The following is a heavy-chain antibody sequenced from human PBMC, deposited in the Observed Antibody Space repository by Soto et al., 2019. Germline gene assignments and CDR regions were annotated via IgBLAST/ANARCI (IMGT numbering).Heavy chain of an antibody. CDR2: IYSGGST. Sequence: GVSLRLSCAASGFTVSSNYMSWVRQAPGKGLEWVSVIYSGGSTYYADSVKGRVTISRDNSKNTLYLQMNSLRAEDTAVYYCARAPARGAFDIWGQGTMVTVSS. CDR1: GFTVSSNY. D-gene: IGHD6-25*01. J-gene: IGHJ3*02. V-gene: IGHV3-53*01. CDR3: ARAPARGAFDI.